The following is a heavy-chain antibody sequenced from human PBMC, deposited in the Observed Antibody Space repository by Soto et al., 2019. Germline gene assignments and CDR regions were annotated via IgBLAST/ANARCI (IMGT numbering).Heavy chain of an antibody. V-gene: IGHV3-48*01. CDR2: ISTSSSTI. Sequence: EVQLVESGGGLVQPGGSLRLSCAASGFTFSSYSMNWVRQAPGKGLKWVSYISTSSSTIYYADSVKGRFTISRDNAKNSRYLQMNSLRAEDTAVYYCARDLWGVGVPGPWGQGTLVTVSS. J-gene: IGHJ5*02. CDR3: ARDLWGVGVPGP. CDR1: GFTFSSYS. D-gene: IGHD3-16*01.